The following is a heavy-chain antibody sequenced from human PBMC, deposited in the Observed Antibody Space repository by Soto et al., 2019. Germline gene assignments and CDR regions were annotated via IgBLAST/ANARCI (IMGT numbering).Heavy chain of an antibody. D-gene: IGHD6-25*01. J-gene: IGHJ4*02. CDR1: GYTFTNYA. CDR2: INAGNGNT. V-gene: IGHV1-3*01. Sequence: QVQLVQSGAEVKKPGASVKVSCKTSGYTFTNYAIHWVRQAPGRRLEWMGWINAGNGNTKYSQNFQGRVAITSDTSASTSYMELSSMSSEDTDVYSCARGYGDYWGKGSLVTVAS. CDR3: ARGYGDY.